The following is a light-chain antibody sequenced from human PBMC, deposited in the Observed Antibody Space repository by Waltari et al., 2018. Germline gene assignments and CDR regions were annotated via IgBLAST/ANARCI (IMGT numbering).Light chain of an antibody. CDR1: SSDVGSYNY. Sequence: QSALTQPPSASGSPGQSVTISCTGTSSDVGSYNYVSWYQQHPGKAPKLMILEVSKRFSGVPDRFSGSKSANTASLTVSGLQAEDEADYYCSSYAGNNFYVFGTGTTVTVL. CDR2: EVS. CDR3: SSYAGNNFYV. V-gene: IGLV2-8*01. J-gene: IGLJ1*01.